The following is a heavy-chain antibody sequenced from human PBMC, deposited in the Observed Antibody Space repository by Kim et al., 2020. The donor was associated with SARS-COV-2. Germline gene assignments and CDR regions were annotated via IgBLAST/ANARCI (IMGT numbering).Heavy chain of an antibody. CDR2: TYYRSKWYN. CDR1: GDSVSSNSAA. D-gene: IGHD6-13*01. CDR3: ARDRIAAAVWEIPDAFDI. V-gene: IGHV6-1*01. J-gene: IGHJ3*02. Sequence: SQTLSLTCAISGDSVSSNSAAWNWIRQSPSRGLEWLGRTYYRSKWYNDYAVSVKSRITINPDTSKNQFSLQLNSVTPEDTAVYYCARDRIAAAVWEIPDAFDIWGQGTMVTVSS.